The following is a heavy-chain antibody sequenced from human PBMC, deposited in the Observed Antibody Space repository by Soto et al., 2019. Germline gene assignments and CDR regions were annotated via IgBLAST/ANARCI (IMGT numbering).Heavy chain of an antibody. CDR3: TRARMTTLD. V-gene: IGHV4-61*01. D-gene: IGHD3-16*01. CDR1: GGSVSSANNY. CDR2: IYNSGST. Sequence: QVQLQESGPGLVKPSETLSLTCSVSGGSVSSANNYWSWVRQPPGKGLEWIGYIYNSGSTNYNPSLTRRVAISVDTSKNQFSLKLSSVIAAHTALYYCTRARMTTLDWGQGTLVTVSS. J-gene: IGHJ4*02.